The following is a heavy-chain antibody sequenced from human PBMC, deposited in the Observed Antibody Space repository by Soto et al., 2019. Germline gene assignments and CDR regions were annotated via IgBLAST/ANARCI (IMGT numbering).Heavy chain of an antibody. CDR3: ARVATGSDSWSES. Sequence: EVQLEESGGDLVQPGGSLRLSCAASGFTFSTYWMHWVRQAPGKGLVWVSRINSDGSITTYADSVKGRFTISRDNSKNTLYLQMNSLRAEDTAVYYCARVATGSDSWSESWGQGTLVTVSS. J-gene: IGHJ5*02. CDR1: GFTFSTYW. CDR2: INSDGSIT. D-gene: IGHD1-26*01. V-gene: IGHV3-74*03.